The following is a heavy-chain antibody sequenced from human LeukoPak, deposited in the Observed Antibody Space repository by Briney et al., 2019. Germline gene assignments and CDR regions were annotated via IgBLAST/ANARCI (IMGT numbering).Heavy chain of an antibody. Sequence: GGSLRLSCAASGFTVRNNYMNWVRQAPGQGLEWVANIKEDGSENYYVDSVKGRFTISRDNAKNSLSLQMNSLRAEDTAVYYCARDRPGGSYDYWGQGTLVTVSS. CDR2: IKEDGSEN. D-gene: IGHD1-26*01. J-gene: IGHJ4*02. CDR3: ARDRPGGSYDY. V-gene: IGHV3-7*05. CDR1: GFTVRNNY.